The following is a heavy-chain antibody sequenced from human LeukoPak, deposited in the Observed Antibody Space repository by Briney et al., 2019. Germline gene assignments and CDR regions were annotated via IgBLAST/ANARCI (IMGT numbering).Heavy chain of an antibody. CDR1: GFTFSSYS. Sequence: GGSLRLSCAASGFTFSSYSMNWVRQAPGKGLEWVSAIVGNGGSTYYADSVKGRFTISRDNSKNTLYLQMNSLRAEDTAVYYCAKYSSGLDYWGQGTLVTVSS. CDR2: IVGNGGST. V-gene: IGHV3-23*01. CDR3: AKYSSGLDY. D-gene: IGHD6-19*01. J-gene: IGHJ4*02.